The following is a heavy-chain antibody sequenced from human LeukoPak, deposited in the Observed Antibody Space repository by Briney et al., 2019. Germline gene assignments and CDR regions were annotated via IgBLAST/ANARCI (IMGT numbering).Heavy chain of an antibody. J-gene: IGHJ6*02. CDR2: IKQDGSEK. CDR1: GFIFSNYW. Sequence: GGSLRLSRAASGFIFSNYWMTWVRQAPGKGLEWVANIKQDGSEKYYVDSVKGRFTISRDNAKNSLYLQMNSLRAEDTAVYYCAREQWLSGYGMDVWGQGTTVTVSS. CDR3: AREQWLSGYGMDV. D-gene: IGHD6-19*01. V-gene: IGHV3-7*01.